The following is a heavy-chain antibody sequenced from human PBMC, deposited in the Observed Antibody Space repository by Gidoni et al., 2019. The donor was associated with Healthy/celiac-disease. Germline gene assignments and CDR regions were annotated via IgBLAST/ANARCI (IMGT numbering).Heavy chain of an antibody. Sequence: QVQLVQSGAEVKKPGSSVKVSCNASGGTFSSYAISWVRQAPGQGLEWMGGIIPIFGKENYAQKFQGRVKITANKSTSTAYMELSSLRSEDTAVYYCGRGGGGYDYYYWGQGTLVTVSS. J-gene: IGHJ4*02. CDR2: IIPIFGKE. D-gene: IGHD5-12*01. V-gene: IGHV1-69*06. CDR3: GRGGGGYDYYY. CDR1: GGTFSSYA.